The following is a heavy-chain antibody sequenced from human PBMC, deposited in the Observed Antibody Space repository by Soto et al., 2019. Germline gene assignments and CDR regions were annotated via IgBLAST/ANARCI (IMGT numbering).Heavy chain of an antibody. V-gene: IGHV3-23*01. CDR2: ISGSGGST. CDR3: AKDGNWNYVFPYYFDY. Sequence: GGSLRLSCAASGFTFSSYAMGWVRRAPGKGLEWVSGISGSGGSTYYADSVRGRFTISRDNSKNTLYLQMNSLRAEDTALYYCAKDGNWNYVFPYYFDYWGQGTLVTVSS. D-gene: IGHD1-7*01. CDR1: GFTFSSYA. J-gene: IGHJ4*02.